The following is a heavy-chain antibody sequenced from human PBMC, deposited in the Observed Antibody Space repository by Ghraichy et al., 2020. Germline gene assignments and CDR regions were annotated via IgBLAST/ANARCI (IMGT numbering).Heavy chain of an antibody. CDR1: GGSFSGYY. D-gene: IGHD3-10*01. CDR2: INHSGST. Sequence: SETLSLTCAVYGGSFSGYYWSWIRQPPGKGLEWIGEINHSGSTNYNPSLKSRVTISVDTSKNQFSLKLSSVTAADTAVYYCARIWKRMVRGVNWFDPWGQGTLVTVSS. J-gene: IGHJ5*02. CDR3: ARIWKRMVRGVNWFDP. V-gene: IGHV4-34*01.